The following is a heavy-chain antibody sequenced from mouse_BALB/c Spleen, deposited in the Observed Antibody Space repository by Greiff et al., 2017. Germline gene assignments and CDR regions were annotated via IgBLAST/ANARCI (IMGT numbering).Heavy chain of an antibody. D-gene: IGHD1-1*01. CDR2: IAPGSGST. V-gene: IGHV1S41*01. CDR1: GYTFTSYW. Sequence: DLVKPGASVKLSCKASGYTFTSYWLNWIKQRPGQGLEWIGRIAPGSGSTYYNEMFKGKATLTVDTSSSTAYIQLSSLSSEDSAVYFYARDYSCYFAYWGQGTTLTVSA. J-gene: IGHJ2*01. CDR3: ARDYSCYFAY.